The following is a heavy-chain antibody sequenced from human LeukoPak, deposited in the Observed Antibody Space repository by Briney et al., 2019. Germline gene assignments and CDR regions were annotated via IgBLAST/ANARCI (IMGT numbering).Heavy chain of an antibody. CDR3: ARQNFYRYCRSTSCYRPYYYYYMDA. V-gene: IGHV4-34*01. Sequence: PSEPLSLPCAVYGGSFRGYYWSWIRQPTGKGLEWIGEINHSGSTNYNPTLQRRVTISVEKTKNKICLQWSCVTGAETTVYYCARQNFYRYCRSTSCYRPYYYYYMDAWGKGTTVTISS. CDR1: GGSFRGYY. CDR2: INHSGST. J-gene: IGHJ6*03. D-gene: IGHD2-2*01.